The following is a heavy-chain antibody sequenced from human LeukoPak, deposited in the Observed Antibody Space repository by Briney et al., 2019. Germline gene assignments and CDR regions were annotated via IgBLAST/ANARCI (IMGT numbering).Heavy chain of an antibody. J-gene: IGHJ6*02. CDR3: ASTNPDYYYYYGMDV. V-gene: IGHV1-18*01. Sequence: ASVKVSCKASGYTFNAHGMSWVRQAPGQGLEWMGWISAYNGNTNYAQKLQGRVTMTTDTSTSTAYMELRSLRSDDTAVYYCASTNPDYYYYYGMDVWGQGTTVTVSS. CDR2: ISAYNGNT. D-gene: IGHD1-26*01. CDR1: GYTFNAHG.